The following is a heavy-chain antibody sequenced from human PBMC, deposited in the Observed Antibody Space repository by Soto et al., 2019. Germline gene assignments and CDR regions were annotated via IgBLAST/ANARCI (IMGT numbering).Heavy chain of an antibody. CDR1: GFTFSNYG. D-gene: IGHD2-8*01. J-gene: IGHJ5*01. V-gene: IGHV3-33*01. CDR3: ARDQAERVGAIIANNGLSNGFAS. Sequence: QVKVVESGGGVVQPGRSLRLSCAASGFTFSNYGMHWVRQAPGKGLEWLAAIWNDGVNKHYAHSVKGRFSTSRDNSKNPVYLQMNSLRAEDTAVYYCARDQAERVGAIIANNGLSNGFASWGQGTLVTVSS. CDR2: IWNDGVNK.